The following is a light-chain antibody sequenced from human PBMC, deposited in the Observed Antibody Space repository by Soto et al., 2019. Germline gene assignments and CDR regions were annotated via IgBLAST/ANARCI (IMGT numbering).Light chain of an antibody. V-gene: IGLV1-40*01. J-gene: IGLJ2*01. CDR2: GNS. CDR1: SSNIGAGYD. Sequence: QLVLTQPPSVSGAPGQRVTISCTGSSSNIGAGYDVHWYQQLPGTAPKLLIYGNSNRPSGVPDRFSGSKSGTSASLAISGLQSEDEADYYCAAWDDSLNGPDVVFGGGTKLTVL. CDR3: AAWDDSLNGPDVV.